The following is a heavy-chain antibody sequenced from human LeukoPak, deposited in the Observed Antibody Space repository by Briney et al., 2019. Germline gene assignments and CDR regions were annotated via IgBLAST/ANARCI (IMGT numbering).Heavy chain of an antibody. V-gene: IGHV3-30*18. Sequence: PGGSLRLSCAASGFTLSTYGMHWVRQATGKALEWVAVKSPHGSNKYYADSVKGRFTISRDNSKNTLYLQMNSLRTEDTAVYYCAKDRDDGFDIWGQGTMVSVSS. CDR3: AKDRDDGFDI. CDR2: KSPHGSNK. CDR1: GFTLSTYG. J-gene: IGHJ3*02.